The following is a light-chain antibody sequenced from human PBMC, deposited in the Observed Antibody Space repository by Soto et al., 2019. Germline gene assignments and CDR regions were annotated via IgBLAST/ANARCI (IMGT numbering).Light chain of an antibody. CDR3: AAWDDSLSGVV. CDR2: RNN. CDR1: TPNIGSNY. Sequence: QSVLTQPPSASGPPGQRVTIPCSGSTPNIGSNYVYWYQQLPGTAPKLLIYRNNQRPSGVPDRFSGSKSGTSASLAISGLRSEDEADYHCAAWDDSLSGVVFGGGTKVTVL. J-gene: IGLJ3*02. V-gene: IGLV1-47*01.